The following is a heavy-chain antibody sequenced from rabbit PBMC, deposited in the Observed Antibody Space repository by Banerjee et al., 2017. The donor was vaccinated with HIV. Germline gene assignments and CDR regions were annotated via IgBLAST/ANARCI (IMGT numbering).Heavy chain of an antibody. Sequence: QEQLVESGGGLVQPGGSLKLSCKASGFDFSSYGVSWVRQAPGKGLEWIGYIDPVSGRTSYARWVNVRFPISSHNTQNTLYLQLSSLTVADTATYFCARCEHGGGYYLNLWGPGTLVTVS. CDR2: IDPVSGRT. CDR3: ARCEHGGGYYLNL. CDR1: GFDFSSYG. J-gene: IGHJ4*01. V-gene: IGHV1S47*01. D-gene: IGHD3-1*01.